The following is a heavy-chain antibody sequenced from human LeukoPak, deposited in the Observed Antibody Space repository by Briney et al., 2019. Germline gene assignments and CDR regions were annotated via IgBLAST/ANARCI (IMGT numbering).Heavy chain of an antibody. CDR2: ISYDGSKK. CDR1: GFTFSSYA. CDR3: ARVLSRSSWYGPRQEEYYYYGMDV. Sequence: GGSLRLSCAASGFTFSSYAMSWVCQAPGKGLEWVAVISYDGSKKYYADSVKGRFTISRDNSKNTLYLQMNSLRAEDTAVYYCARVLSRSSWYGPRQEEYYYYGMDVWGQGTTVTVSS. D-gene: IGHD6-13*01. V-gene: IGHV3-30-3*01. J-gene: IGHJ6*02.